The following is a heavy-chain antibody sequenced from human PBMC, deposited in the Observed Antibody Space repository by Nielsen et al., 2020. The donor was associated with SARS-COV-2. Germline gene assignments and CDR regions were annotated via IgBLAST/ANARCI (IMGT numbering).Heavy chain of an antibody. CDR1: GGTFSTHS. V-gene: IGHV1-69*02. CDR3: ARSATNLIYWYFDL. J-gene: IGHJ2*01. D-gene: IGHD5-12*01. Sequence: SVKVSCKASGGTFSTHSISWVRQAPGQGPEWMGRIIPMVDMRDYAQSFQGRVTITADKSTSTAYMELSSLSSEDTALYYCARSATNLIYWYFDLWGRGTLVTVSS. CDR2: IIPMVDMR.